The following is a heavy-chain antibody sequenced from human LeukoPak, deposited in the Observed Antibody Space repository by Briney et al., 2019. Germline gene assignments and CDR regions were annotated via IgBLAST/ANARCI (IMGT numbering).Heavy chain of an antibody. CDR1: GFSLRTRGVG. J-gene: IGHJ3*02. D-gene: IGHD1-14*01. Sequence: SGPTLVKPTPTLTLTCTFSGFSLRTRGVGVDWIRQPPGKALEWLALIYWDDDKRYSPSLKSKLTITQDTSKNQVVLTMTNMDPVDTATYYCTHRLSGENAFDIWGQGTMVTVSS. V-gene: IGHV2-5*02. CDR2: IYWDDDK. CDR3: THRLSGENAFDI.